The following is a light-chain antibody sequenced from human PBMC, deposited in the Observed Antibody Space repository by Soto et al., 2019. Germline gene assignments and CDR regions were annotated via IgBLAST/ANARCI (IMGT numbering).Light chain of an antibody. CDR2: GAS. CDR3: QQYNKKRT. V-gene: IGKV3-15*01. J-gene: IGKJ1*01. Sequence: EIVMTQSPATLSVSPGERATLSCRASQSVSSNLAWYQQKPGQAPRLLIYGASTRATGIPARFSGSGSGTEFTLTISSLQSEDFAVYYCQQYNKKRTFGQGTKVEIK. CDR1: QSVSSN.